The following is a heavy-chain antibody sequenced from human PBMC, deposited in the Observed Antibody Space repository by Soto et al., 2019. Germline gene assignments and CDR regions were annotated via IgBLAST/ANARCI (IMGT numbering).Heavy chain of an antibody. CDR3: ASTDSSGWYFGHYFDY. D-gene: IGHD6-19*01. CDR2: INHSGST. Sequence: PSEALSLTCAVYGGSFSGYYWSWIRQPPGKGLEWIGEINHSGSTNYNPSLKSRVTISVDTSKNQFSLKLSSVTAADTAVYYCASTDSSGWYFGHYFDYWGQGTLVTVSS. V-gene: IGHV4-34*01. CDR1: GGSFSGYY. J-gene: IGHJ4*02.